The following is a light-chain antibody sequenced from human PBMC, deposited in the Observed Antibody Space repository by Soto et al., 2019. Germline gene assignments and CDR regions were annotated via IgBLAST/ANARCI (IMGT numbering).Light chain of an antibody. Sequence: DIVMTQSPATLSVSPGEIATLYCRASQNISTNLALYQQKPGQAPRLLLLSASSRLSDIPARFSGSGSGTEFTLTISSLQSEDFALYYCQQYNNWPLTFGGGTKVDIK. CDR3: QQYNNWPLT. J-gene: IGKJ4*01. CDR2: SAS. V-gene: IGKV3-15*01. CDR1: QNISTN.